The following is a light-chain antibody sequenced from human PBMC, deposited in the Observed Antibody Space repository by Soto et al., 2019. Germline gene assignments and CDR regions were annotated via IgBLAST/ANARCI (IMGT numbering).Light chain of an antibody. Sequence: DIQMTQSPSSLSASVGDRVTITCRASQDISVYLAWYQQKPGKVPKLLIYSASTLQSGAPSRFSGSGSGTDFPLTISSPQPEDVATYFCQKFNTAPLTFGQGTRLEIK. CDR3: QKFNTAPLT. V-gene: IGKV1-27*01. CDR1: QDISVY. CDR2: SAS. J-gene: IGKJ5*01.